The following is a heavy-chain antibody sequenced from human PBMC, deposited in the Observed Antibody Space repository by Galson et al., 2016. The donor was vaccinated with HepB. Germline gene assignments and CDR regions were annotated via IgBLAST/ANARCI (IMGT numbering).Heavy chain of an antibody. D-gene: IGHD3-10*01. Sequence: SLRLSCAASGFTFSSYSMNWVRQAPGKGLEWVSSISSSSSYIYYADSVKGRFTISRDNAKNSLYLQMNSLRAEDTAVYYCARGRWGAYDGSGSPDYWGQGTLVTVSS. CDR1: GFTFSSYS. V-gene: IGHV3-21*01. J-gene: IGHJ4*02. CDR3: ARGRWGAYDGSGSPDY. CDR2: ISSSSSYI.